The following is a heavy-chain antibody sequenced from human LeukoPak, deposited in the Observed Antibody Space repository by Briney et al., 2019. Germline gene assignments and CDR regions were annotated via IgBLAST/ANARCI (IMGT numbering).Heavy chain of an antibody. J-gene: IGHJ4*02. V-gene: IGHV1-2*02. CDR3: TRPPTITTWRIFDF. CDR2: INPNSGAT. CDR1: GYTFTAYF. D-gene: IGHD4-11*01. Sequence: ASVKVSCKASGYTFTAYFIHWVRQAPGQGLERMGWINPNSGATHYEWNFQGRVTMTRDTSISTAYMELSSLRSDDTAVYYCTRPPTITTWRIFDFWGQGTLVTVSS.